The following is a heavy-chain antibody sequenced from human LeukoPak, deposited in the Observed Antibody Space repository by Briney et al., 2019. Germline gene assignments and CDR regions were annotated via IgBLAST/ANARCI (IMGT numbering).Heavy chain of an antibody. J-gene: IGHJ4*02. D-gene: IGHD3-10*02. CDR2: ISWDGGST. Sequence: QPGGSLRLSCAASGFTFDDYTMHWVRQAPGKGLEWVSLISWDGGSTYYADSVKGRFTISRDNSKNSLYLQMNSLRTEDTALYYWAKDLPMFHWGQGTLVTVSS. CDR1: GFTFDDYT. CDR3: AKDLPMFH. V-gene: IGHV3-43*01.